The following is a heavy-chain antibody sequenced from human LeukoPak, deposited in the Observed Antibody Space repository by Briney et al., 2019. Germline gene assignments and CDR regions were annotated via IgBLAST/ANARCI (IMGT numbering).Heavy chain of an antibody. J-gene: IGHJ5*02. V-gene: IGHV1-3*01. CDR1: GYTFTSYA. CDR2: INAGNGNT. D-gene: IGHD2-15*01. CDR3: ARSCSGGSCYSINWFDP. Sequence: ASVKVSCTASGYTFTSYAMHWVRQAPGQRLEWMGWINAGNGNTKYSQKFQGRVTITRDTSASTAYMELSSLRSEDTAVYYCARSCSGGSCYSINWFDPWGQGTLVTVSS.